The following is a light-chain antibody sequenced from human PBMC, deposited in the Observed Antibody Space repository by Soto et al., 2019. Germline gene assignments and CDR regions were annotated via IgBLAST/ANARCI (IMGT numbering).Light chain of an antibody. V-gene: IGKV1-5*01. Sequence: DIQMTQSASTLSASFGGRVTITWGASQSISSWLAWYQQKPGKAPKLLIYDASGLASGVPSRFSGSGSGTEFNLTISSLQTADFATYYCQQYNSYSQTFGQGTKVDI. J-gene: IGKJ1*01. CDR1: QSISSW. CDR3: QQYNSYSQT. CDR2: DAS.